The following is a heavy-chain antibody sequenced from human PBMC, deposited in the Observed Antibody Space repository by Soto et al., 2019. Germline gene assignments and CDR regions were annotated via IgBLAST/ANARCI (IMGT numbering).Heavy chain of an antibody. V-gene: IGHV4-28*03. Sequence: SETLSLTCAVSGYSISSSNWWGWIRQPPGKGLEWIGYIYYSGTTYYNPSLKSRVTMSVDTSKNQFSLKLTSVTAEDTAVYYCARDDTTNPIDYWGQGTLVTVSS. CDR2: IYYSGTT. J-gene: IGHJ4*02. D-gene: IGHD2-2*01. CDR1: GYSISSSNW. CDR3: ARDDTTNPIDY.